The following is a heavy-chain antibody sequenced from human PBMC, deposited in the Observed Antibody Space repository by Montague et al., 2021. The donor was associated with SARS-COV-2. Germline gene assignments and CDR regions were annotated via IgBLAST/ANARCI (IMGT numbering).Heavy chain of an antibody. V-gene: IGHV4-4*02. CDR2: IFHSGIT. J-gene: IGHJ4*02. Sequence: SETLSLTCAVSGGSINTNNWWTWVRQPPGEGLEWIGQIFHSGITNYNPSLESRVTISVDKSTNQFSLRLSSVTAADTAVYYCARGRLVGDSSSWYYFDYWGQGTLVAVSS. D-gene: IGHD6-13*01. CDR3: ARGRLVGDSSSWYYFDY. CDR1: GGSINTNNW.